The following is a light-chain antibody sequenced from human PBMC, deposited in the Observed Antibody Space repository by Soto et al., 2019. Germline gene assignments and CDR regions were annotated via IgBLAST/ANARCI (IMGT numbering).Light chain of an antibody. CDR2: EVY. J-gene: IGLJ7*01. V-gene: IGLV2-23*02. CDR1: TSDVGSYNL. Sequence: QSALTQPASVSGSPGQSITISCTGTTSDVGSYNLVSWYQQHPGKPPKLMMYEVYKRPSGVSDRFAGSKSGNTASLTISGLQAEDEADYYCCSYAGSGTFYAVFGGGTQLTVL. CDR3: CSYAGSGTFYAV.